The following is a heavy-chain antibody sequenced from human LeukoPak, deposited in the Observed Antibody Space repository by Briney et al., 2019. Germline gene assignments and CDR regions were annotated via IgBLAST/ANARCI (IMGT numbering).Heavy chain of an antibody. Sequence: ASVKVSCKASGGTVSSYPISWVRQAPGQGLEWMGIINPSGGSTSYAQKFQGRVTMTRDTSTSTAYMELRSLRSDDTAVYYCARDLGYDILTGFLYWGQGTLVTVSS. CDR3: ARDLGYDILTGFLY. CDR1: GGTVSSYP. V-gene: IGHV1-46*01. J-gene: IGHJ4*02. D-gene: IGHD3-9*01. CDR2: INPSGGST.